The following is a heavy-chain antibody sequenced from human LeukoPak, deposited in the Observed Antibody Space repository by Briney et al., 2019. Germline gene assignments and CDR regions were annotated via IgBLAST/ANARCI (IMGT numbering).Heavy chain of an antibody. Sequence: ASVKVSCKASGYTFTAYYMHWVRQAPGQGLEWVGWINPHTGGTNYAQKFQGRVTMTRGTSISTAYMELSRLRSDDTAVYYCARPYCSGGSCHDFFDYWGQGTLVTVSS. J-gene: IGHJ4*02. CDR1: GYTFTAYY. V-gene: IGHV1-2*02. D-gene: IGHD2-15*01. CDR2: INPHTGGT. CDR3: ARPYCSGGSCHDFFDY.